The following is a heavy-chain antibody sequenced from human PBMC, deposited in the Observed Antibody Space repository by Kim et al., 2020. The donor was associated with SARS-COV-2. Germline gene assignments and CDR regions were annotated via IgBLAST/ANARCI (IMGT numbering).Heavy chain of an antibody. Sequence: GNTGYAQKFQGRVTMTRNTSISTAYMELSSLRSEDTAVYYCARGPGAYDYWGQGTLVTVSS. J-gene: IGHJ4*02. CDR3: ARGPGAYDY. CDR2: GNT. V-gene: IGHV1-8*01. D-gene: IGHD7-27*01.